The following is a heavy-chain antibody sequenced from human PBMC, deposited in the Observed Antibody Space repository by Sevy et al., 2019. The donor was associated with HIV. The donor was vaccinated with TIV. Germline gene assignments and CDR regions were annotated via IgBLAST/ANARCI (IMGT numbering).Heavy chain of an antibody. J-gene: IGHJ6*02. Sequence: GGSLRLSCATSGISIDDYTIHWVRQAPGKGLDWVALITWDGSSTYTDSVKGRFTISRDNAKNSLYLQMNSLRAEDTAVYYCARDWECTGGVCYFMDVWGQGTTVTVSS. D-gene: IGHD2-8*02. V-gene: IGHV3-43*01. CDR3: ARDWECTGGVCYFMDV. CDR2: ITWDGSST. CDR1: GISIDDYT.